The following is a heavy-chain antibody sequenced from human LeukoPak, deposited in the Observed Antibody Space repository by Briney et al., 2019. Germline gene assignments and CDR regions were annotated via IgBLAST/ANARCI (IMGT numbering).Heavy chain of an antibody. V-gene: IGHV3-33*01. D-gene: IGHD5-18*01. J-gene: IGHJ4*02. CDR2: IWYDGSNK. CDR1: GFTFSSYG. CDR3: ARDDVDTAQIDY. Sequence: GGSLRLSCAASGFTFSSYGMHWVRQAPGKGLEWVAVIWYDGSNKYYADSVKGRFTISRDNSKNTLYLQMNSLRAEDTAVYYCARDDVDTAQIDYWGQGTLVTVSS.